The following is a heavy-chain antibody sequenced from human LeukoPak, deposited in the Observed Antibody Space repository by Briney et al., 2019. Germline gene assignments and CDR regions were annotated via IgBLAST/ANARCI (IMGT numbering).Heavy chain of an antibody. CDR2: TYYRSKWYN. V-gene: IGHV6-1*01. D-gene: IGHD6-19*01. CDR1: GDSVSSNSGA. Sequence: SQTLSLTCGISGDSVSSNSGAWNWIRQSPSRGLEWLGRTYYRSKWYNNYAVSVKSRITINPDTSKNQFSLQLNSVTPEDTAVYYCARDRDDSSGWRIDYWGQGTLVTVSS. CDR3: ARDRDDSSGWRIDY. J-gene: IGHJ4*02.